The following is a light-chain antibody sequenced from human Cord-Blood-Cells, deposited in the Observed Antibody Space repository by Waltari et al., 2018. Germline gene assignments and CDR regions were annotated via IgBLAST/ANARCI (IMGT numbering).Light chain of an antibody. CDR3: QQYYSTPYS. CDR2: WVS. J-gene: IGKJ2*03. Sequence: EIVMTQSPDSLAVSLGARATINCQSSQSVLYSSNNKNYLAWYQQKPGQTPKQLIYWVSTRESGVPDRFSGSGSGTDFTLTISSLQAEDVAVYYCQQYYSTPYSFGQGTKLEIK. V-gene: IGKV4-1*01. CDR1: QSVLYSSNNKNY.